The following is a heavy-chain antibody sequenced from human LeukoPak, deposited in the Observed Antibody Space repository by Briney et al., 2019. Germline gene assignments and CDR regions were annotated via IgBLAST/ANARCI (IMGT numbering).Heavy chain of an antibody. J-gene: IGHJ5*02. V-gene: IGHV3-23*01. Sequence: GGSLRLSCVGSGFPFDNYALNWVRQAPGRGLEWVSSILGGGDRTSHADSVKGRFTISRDNSKNTLFLEMNRLTADDTAVYYCAKTEGFDWFDPWGQGTLVTVSS. CDR1: GFPFDNYA. D-gene: IGHD3-10*01. CDR2: ILGGGDRT. CDR3: AKTEGFDWFDP.